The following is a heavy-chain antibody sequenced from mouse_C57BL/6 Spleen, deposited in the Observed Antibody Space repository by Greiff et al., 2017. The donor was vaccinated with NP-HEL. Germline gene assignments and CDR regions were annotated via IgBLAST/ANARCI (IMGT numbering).Heavy chain of an antibody. V-gene: IGHV1-50*01. CDR3: ARKLNYYAMEY. Sequence: QVQLQQPGAELVKPGASVKLSCKASGYTFTSYWMQWVKQRPGQGLEWIGEIDPSDSYTNYNQKFKGKATLTVDTSSSTAYMQLSSLTSEDSAVYDCARKLNYYAMEYWGKGTSVTVAS. D-gene: IGHD1-1*01. CDR1: GYTFTSYW. J-gene: IGHJ4*01. CDR2: IDPSDSYT.